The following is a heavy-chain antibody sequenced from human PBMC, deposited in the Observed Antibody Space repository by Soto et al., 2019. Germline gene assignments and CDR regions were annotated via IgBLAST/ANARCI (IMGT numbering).Heavy chain of an antibody. CDR1: GFTFSSFW. V-gene: IGHV3-74*01. Sequence: EVQLVESGGDLVQPGGSLRLSCAASGFTFSSFWMHWVRQAPGKGLVWVSRINSDGSGASYADFVEGRFTIYRDNAKNTVYFQMNSLREEDTAVYYCIRDYGEAGSTNAFDIWGQGTMVTVSS. CDR2: INSDGSGA. D-gene: IGHD3-10*01. CDR3: IRDYGEAGSTNAFDI. J-gene: IGHJ3*02.